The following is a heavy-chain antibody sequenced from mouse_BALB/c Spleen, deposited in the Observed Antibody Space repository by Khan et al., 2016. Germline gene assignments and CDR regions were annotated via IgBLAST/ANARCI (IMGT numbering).Heavy chain of an antibody. Sequence: EVQLVESGGGLVQPKGSLKLSCAASGFTFNTFALNWVRQAPGKGLEWIARIRSKSYNYATYYGDSVKDRLTISRDDSQNIVHLQMNNLKTEDTAFYYCVRPIYEGYSAWFGYWGQGTLFTVSA. D-gene: IGHD2-3*01. CDR3: VRPIYEGYSAWFGY. J-gene: IGHJ3*01. V-gene: IGHV10-1*02. CDR2: IRSKSYNYAT. CDR1: GFTFNTFA.